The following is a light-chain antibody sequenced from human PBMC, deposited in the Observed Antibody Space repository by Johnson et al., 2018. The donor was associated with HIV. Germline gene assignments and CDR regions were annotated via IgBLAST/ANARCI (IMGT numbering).Light chain of an antibody. CDR2: DNN. CDR1: SSNIGNNY. Sequence: QSVLTQPPSVSAAPGQKVTISCSGSSSNIGNNYVSWYQQVPGTAPKLLIYDNNKRPSGISDRFSGSKSGTSATLGITGLQTGDEADYYCGTWVSLSAGKVFGTGTKVSVL. J-gene: IGLJ1*01. V-gene: IGLV1-51*01. CDR3: GTWVSLSAGKV.